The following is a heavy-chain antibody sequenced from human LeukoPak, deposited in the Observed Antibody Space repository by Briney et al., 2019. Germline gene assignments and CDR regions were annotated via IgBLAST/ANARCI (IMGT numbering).Heavy chain of an antibody. CDR1: GFTFSSYW. Sequence: PGGSLRLSCAASGFTFSSYWMHWVRQAPGKGLVWVSRIKSDGSITTYADSVKGRFTISRDNAKNTLYLQMNSLGAEDTAVYYCAGSSSGYYYLDYWGPGTPVTVSS. D-gene: IGHD3-22*01. V-gene: IGHV3-74*01. CDR3: AGSSSGYYYLDY. J-gene: IGHJ4*02. CDR2: IKSDGSIT.